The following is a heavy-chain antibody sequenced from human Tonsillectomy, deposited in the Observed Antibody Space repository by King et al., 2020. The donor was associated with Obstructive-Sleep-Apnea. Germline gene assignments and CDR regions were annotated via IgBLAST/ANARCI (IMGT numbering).Heavy chain of an antibody. J-gene: IGHJ4*02. CDR2: IYHSGST. V-gene: IGHV4-4*02. CDR3: ARRTEYYYDRSGYYYYDY. D-gene: IGHD3-22*01. CDR1: GGSISSSNW. Sequence: LQLQESGPGLVKPSGTLSLTCAVSGGSISSSNWWSWVRQPPGKGLGWIGEIYHSGSTNYNPSLKSRVTISVDKSKNQFSLKLSSVTAADTAVYYCARRTEYYYDRSGYYYYDYWGQGTLVTVSS.